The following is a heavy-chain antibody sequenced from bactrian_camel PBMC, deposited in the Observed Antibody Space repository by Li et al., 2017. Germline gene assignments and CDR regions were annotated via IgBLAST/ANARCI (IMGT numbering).Heavy chain of an antibody. Sequence: HVQLVESGGGSVQAGGSLRLTCAASEFTTRDTCMGWFRQAPGKEREVVAAIDSDGSKTYADFAKSRFSISKDNPKSTLYLQMNSLKPEDTAMYYCAADPSFAKIVLGRANYWGQGTQVTVS. D-gene: IGHD2*01. J-gene: IGHJ4*01. CDR3: AADPSFAKIVLGRANY. CDR2: IDSDGSK. V-gene: IGHV3S53*01. CDR1: EFTTRDTC.